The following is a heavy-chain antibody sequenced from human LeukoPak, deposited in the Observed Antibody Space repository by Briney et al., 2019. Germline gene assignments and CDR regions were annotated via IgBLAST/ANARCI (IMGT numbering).Heavy chain of an antibody. CDR3: ARGQVETEGSGSYYNVWFDP. J-gene: IGHJ5*02. CDR2: LNPNSGDT. CDR1: GYIFTGYF. V-gene: IGHV1-2*02. Sequence: GASVKVSCKASGYIFTGYFMHWVRQAPGQGLEWMGWLNPNSGDTNYAQKFQGRVTMTRNTSISTAYMELSSLRSEDTAVYYCARGQVETEGSGSYYNVWFDPWGQGTLVTVSS. D-gene: IGHD3-10*01.